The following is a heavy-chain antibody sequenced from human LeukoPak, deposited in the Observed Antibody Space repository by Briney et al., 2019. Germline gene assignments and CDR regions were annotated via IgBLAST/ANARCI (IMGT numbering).Heavy chain of an antibody. Sequence: PGGSLRLSCAASGFTFSSYSMNWVRQAPGKGLEWVSPISSSSSYIYYADSVKGRFTISRDNAKNSLYLQMNSLRAEDTAVYYCARDIRYYYGSATPWGQGTLVNVSS. J-gene: IGHJ5*02. CDR2: ISSSSSYI. V-gene: IGHV3-21*01. CDR3: ARDIRYYYGSATP. CDR1: GFTFSSYS. D-gene: IGHD3-10*01.